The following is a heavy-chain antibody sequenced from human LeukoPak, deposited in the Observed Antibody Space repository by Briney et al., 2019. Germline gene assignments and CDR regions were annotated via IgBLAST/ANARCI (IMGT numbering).Heavy chain of an antibody. CDR1: EFTFISYW. CDR2: IKQDGSEK. D-gene: IGHD1-1*01. Sequence: GGSLRLSCAASEFTFISYWMTWVRQAPGKGLEWVANIKQDGSEKYYVDSVKGRFTISRDNAKNSLYLQMNSLRAEDTAVYYCARGGQGNWPTPFDYWGQGTLVTVSS. CDR3: ARGGQGNWPTPFDY. V-gene: IGHV3-7*01. J-gene: IGHJ4*02.